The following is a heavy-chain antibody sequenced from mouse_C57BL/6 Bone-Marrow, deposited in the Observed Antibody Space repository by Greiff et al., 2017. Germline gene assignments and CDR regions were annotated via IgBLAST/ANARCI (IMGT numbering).Heavy chain of an antibody. CDR2: IDPNSGGT. CDR3: AKDYYGSSPSWFAY. V-gene: IGHV1-72*01. J-gene: IGHJ3*01. CDR1: GYTFTSYW. Sequence: QVQLQQPGAELVKPGASVKLSCTASGYTFTSYWMHWVKQRPGRGLEWIGRIDPNSGGTKYNEKFKSKATLTVDTPSSTAYMKLSSLTSEDSAVYYCAKDYYGSSPSWFAYWGQGTLVTVSA. D-gene: IGHD1-1*01.